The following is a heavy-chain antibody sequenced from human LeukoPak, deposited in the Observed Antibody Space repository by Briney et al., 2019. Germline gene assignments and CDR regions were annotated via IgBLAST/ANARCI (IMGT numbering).Heavy chain of an antibody. CDR3: ARDRASAVVPAAIRGSHHPWFDP. CDR2: IYYSGST. Sequence: SETLSLTCTVSGGSISSGGYYWSWIRQHPGKGLEWIGYIYYSGSTYYTPSLKSRVTISVDTSKNQFSLKLSSVTAADTAVYYCARDRASAVVPAAIRGSHHPWFDPWGQGTLVTVSS. V-gene: IGHV4-31*03. CDR1: GGSISSGGYY. J-gene: IGHJ5*02. D-gene: IGHD2-2*02.